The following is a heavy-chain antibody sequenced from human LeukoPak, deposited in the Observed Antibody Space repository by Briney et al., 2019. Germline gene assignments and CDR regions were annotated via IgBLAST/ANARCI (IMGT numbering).Heavy chain of an antibody. V-gene: IGHV1-69*10. J-gene: IGHJ5*02. CDR1: GVSFNTYV. D-gene: IGHD7-27*01. Sequence: SVKVSCKASGVSFNTYVFNWIRQTPGQGLEWMGGIIPVLGVTNYARNFQGRLTITADKSTSTSYMELSSLGAEDTAVYYCARLAQISMTDTGEGRDPSTHDASWGQGTLVTVSS. CDR2: IIPVLGVT. CDR3: ARLAQISMTDTGEGRDPSTHDAS.